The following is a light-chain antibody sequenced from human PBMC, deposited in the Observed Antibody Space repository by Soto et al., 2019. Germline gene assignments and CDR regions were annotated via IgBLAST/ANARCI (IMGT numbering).Light chain of an antibody. Sequence: NFMLTQPHSVSESPGKSVIISCTRSSGSIASNYVQWYQQSPGSSPTTVIYEDNQRPSGVPDRLSGSIDSSSNSASLTISGLETEDEADYFCQSYDATNQVFGGGTKLTVL. CDR3: QSYDATNQV. V-gene: IGLV6-57*01. CDR1: SGSIASNY. J-gene: IGLJ3*02. CDR2: EDN.